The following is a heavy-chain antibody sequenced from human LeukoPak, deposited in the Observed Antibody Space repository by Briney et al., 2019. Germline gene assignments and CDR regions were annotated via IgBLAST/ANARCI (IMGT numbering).Heavy chain of an antibody. J-gene: IGHJ4*02. D-gene: IGHD5-24*01. CDR1: GLTFSSYG. V-gene: IGHV3-30*18. CDR3: AKERRDGYNYLFDN. Sequence: GGSLRLSCAASGLTFSSYGMHWVRQAPGKGLEWVAVILSDGSNKYYADSVKGRFTISRGNSKNTLYLQMDSLRDEDTAVYYCAKERRDGYNYLFDNWGQGTLVTVSS. CDR2: ILSDGSNK.